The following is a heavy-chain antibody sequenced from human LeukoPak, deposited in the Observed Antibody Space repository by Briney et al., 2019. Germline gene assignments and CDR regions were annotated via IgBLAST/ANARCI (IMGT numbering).Heavy chain of an antibody. Sequence: SGGSLRLSCAASGLTFSLYSMNWVRQAPGKGLEWVSYISSSGSTIYYADSVKGRFTISRDNAKNSLYLQMNSLRAEDTAVYYCARVRRYDSSGYHPHAFDIWGQGTMVTVSS. D-gene: IGHD3-22*01. V-gene: IGHV3-48*04. J-gene: IGHJ3*02. CDR3: ARVRRYDSSGYHPHAFDI. CDR2: ISSSGSTI. CDR1: GLTFSLYS.